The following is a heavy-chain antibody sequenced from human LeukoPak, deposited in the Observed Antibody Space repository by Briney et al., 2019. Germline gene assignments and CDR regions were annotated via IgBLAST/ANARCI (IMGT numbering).Heavy chain of an antibody. CDR3: ARQPYMLGAYYFDY. D-gene: IGHD1-26*01. J-gene: IGHJ4*02. V-gene: IGHV4-59*08. CDR2: IFYSGST. CDR1: GGSMSSYY. Sequence: SETLSLTCTVSGGSMSSYYWSWIRQPPGKGLEWIGYIFYSGSTNYNPSLKSRVTLPVDTSKNQFSLKLGSVTAADTAVYYCARQPYMLGAYYFDYWGQGTLVTVSS.